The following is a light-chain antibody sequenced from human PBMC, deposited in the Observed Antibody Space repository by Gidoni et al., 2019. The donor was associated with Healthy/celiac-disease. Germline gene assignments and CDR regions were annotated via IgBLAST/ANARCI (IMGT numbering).Light chain of an antibody. V-gene: IGKV3-20*01. Sequence: IVLTQSPGTLSLSPGERATLSCRASQSVSSSYLAWYQQKPGQAPRLLIYGASSRATGIPDRFSGSGSGTDFTLTISRLEPEDFAVYYCQQYGSSPHFGQXTRLEIK. CDR1: QSVSSSY. CDR2: GAS. CDR3: QQYGSSPH. J-gene: IGKJ5*01.